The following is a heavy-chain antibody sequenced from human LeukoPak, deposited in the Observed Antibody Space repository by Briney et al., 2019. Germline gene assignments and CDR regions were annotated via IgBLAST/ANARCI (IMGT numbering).Heavy chain of an antibody. J-gene: IGHJ1*01. Sequence: GASVKVSCKASGGTFSSYAISWVRQAPGQGLEWMGGIIPIFGTANYAQKFQGRATITADESTSTAYMELSSLRSEDTAVYYCASPRMVRGVIITYAEYFQHWGQGTLVTVSS. CDR3: ASPRMVRGVIITYAEYFQH. V-gene: IGHV1-69*13. D-gene: IGHD3-10*01. CDR1: GGTFSSYA. CDR2: IIPIFGTA.